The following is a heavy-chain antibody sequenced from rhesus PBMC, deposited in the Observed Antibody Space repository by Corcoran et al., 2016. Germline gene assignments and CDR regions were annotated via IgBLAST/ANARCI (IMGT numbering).Heavy chain of an antibody. CDR1: GFTFRNYW. V-gene: IGHV3-16*01. Sequence: EVQLVESGGGLVQPGGSLRLSCAASGFTFRNYWMSWFRQAPGKGLEWVGFIKNRADGGKPAYAESGKGRFTISRDDYKSIVSLQLNSLKTEDTAVYYCAGGDSGWGHGLDSWGQGAVVTVSS. CDR3: AGGDSGWGHGLDS. J-gene: IGHJ6*01. D-gene: IGHD6-13*01. CDR2: IKNRADGGKP.